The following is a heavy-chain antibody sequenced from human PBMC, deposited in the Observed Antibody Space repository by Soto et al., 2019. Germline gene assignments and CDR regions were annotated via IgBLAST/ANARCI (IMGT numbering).Heavy chain of an antibody. V-gene: IGHV1-69*13. CDR2: IIPIFGTA. D-gene: IGHD2-8*01. J-gene: IGHJ3*02. CDR1: GGTFSSYT. CDR3: ARDALGTNGVLGDAFDI. Sequence: SVKVSCKASGGTFSSYTINWVRQAPGQGLEWMGGIIPIFGTANYAQKFQGRVTITADESTSTAYMELSSLRSEDTAVYYCARDALGTNGVLGDAFDIWGQGTMVTVSS.